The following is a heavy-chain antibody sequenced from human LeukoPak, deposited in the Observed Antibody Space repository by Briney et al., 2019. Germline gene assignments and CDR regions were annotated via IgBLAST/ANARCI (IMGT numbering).Heavy chain of an antibody. Sequence: GGSLRLSCVASGFTFSVYGMHWVRQAPGKGLEWVAFIRYDGSNEYYADSVKGRFTISRDNAKNSLYLQMNSLRAEDTALYHCARESGSGYYSDAFDIWGQGTMVTVSS. V-gene: IGHV3-30*02. CDR3: ARESGSGYYSDAFDI. CDR1: GFTFSVYG. D-gene: IGHD3-22*01. CDR2: IRYDGSNE. J-gene: IGHJ3*02.